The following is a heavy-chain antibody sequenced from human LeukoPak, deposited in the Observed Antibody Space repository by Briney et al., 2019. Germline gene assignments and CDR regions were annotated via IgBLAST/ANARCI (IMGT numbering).Heavy chain of an antibody. V-gene: IGHV3-64D*09. J-gene: IGHJ4*02. CDR2: ISNNGGTT. D-gene: IGHD2-2*01. CDR1: GFIFSSYA. Sequence: GGSLRLSCSASGFIFSSYAMHWGRQAPGKGLEYVSAISNNGGTTYYANSVKGRFTISRDNSKNTLYLHMRSLRAEDTAVYYCVGYCSTTSCLYDYWGQGTLVTVSS. CDR3: VGYCSTTSCLYDY.